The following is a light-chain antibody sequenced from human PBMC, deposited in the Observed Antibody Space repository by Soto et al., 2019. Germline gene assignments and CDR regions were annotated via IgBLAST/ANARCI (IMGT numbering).Light chain of an antibody. V-gene: IGKV1-39*02. CDR2: AAS. CDR3: HQYNSFPPWT. CDR1: QSISSY. Sequence: IHMMQPPTYVSVSLEARMSITCRSSQSISSYLNWYQQKPGKAPKLLIYAASSVQSGVPSRFSGSGSGTEFSLTISSLQPDDFATYYCHQYNSFPPWTFGQGTKVDI. J-gene: IGKJ1*01.